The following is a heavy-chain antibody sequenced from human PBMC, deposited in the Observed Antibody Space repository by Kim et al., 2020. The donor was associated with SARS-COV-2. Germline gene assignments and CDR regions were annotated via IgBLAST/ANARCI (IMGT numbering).Heavy chain of an antibody. CDR1: GFTFSSYA. CDR3: AKHSGREWLVMT. J-gene: IGHJ5*02. Sequence: GGSLRLSCEASGFTFSSYAMSWVRQAPGKGLEWVSSISGSDDTTYYVDSVKGRFTISRDNSKNRLYLQMSSLRAEDTAVYYCAKHSGREWLVMTWGQGTLVTVSS. D-gene: IGHD6-19*01. CDR2: ISGSDDTT. V-gene: IGHV3-23*01.